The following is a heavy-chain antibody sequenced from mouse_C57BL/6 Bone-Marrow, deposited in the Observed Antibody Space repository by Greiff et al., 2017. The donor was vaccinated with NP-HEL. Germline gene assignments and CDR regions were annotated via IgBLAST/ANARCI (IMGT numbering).Heavy chain of an antibody. V-gene: IGHV14-3*01. J-gene: IGHJ4*01. Sequence: VQLQQSVAELVRPGASVKLSCTASGFTITNTYMHWVKQRPEQGLEWIGRIDPANGNTKYAPKFQGKATITADTSSNTAYLQLSSLTSEDTAIYYCALHYYGSSPYAMDYWGQGTSVTVSS. CDR3: ALHYYGSSPYAMDY. D-gene: IGHD1-1*01. CDR2: IDPANGNT. CDR1: GFTITNTY.